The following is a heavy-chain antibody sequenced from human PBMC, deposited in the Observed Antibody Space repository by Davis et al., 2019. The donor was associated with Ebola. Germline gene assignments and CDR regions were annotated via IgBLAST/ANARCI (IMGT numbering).Heavy chain of an antibody. V-gene: IGHV3-7*01. CDR3: ARDTAMAY. CDR1: GFSFSSYW. J-gene: IGHJ4*02. CDR2: IKQDGSEK. Sequence: GESLKISCVASGFSFSSYWMNWVRQAPGKGLEWVANIKQDGSEKNYVDSVKGRFTISRDNAKNSLYLQMSTLRVEGTAVYYCARDTAMAYWGQGTLVTVSS. D-gene: IGHD5-18*01.